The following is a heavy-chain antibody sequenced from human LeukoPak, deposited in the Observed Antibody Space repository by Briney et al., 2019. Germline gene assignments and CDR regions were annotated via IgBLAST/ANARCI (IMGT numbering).Heavy chain of an antibody. J-gene: IGHJ6*02. Sequence: ASVKVSCKASGYTFTGYYMHWVRQAPGQGLEWMGGIIPIFGTANYAQKFQGRVTMTRNTSISTAYMELSSLRSEDTAVYYCARGSYYGSGSYSVGYYYGMDVWGQGTTVTVSS. V-gene: IGHV1-2*02. D-gene: IGHD3-10*01. CDR2: IIPIFGTA. CDR3: ARGSYYGSGSYSVGYYYGMDV. CDR1: GYTFTGYY.